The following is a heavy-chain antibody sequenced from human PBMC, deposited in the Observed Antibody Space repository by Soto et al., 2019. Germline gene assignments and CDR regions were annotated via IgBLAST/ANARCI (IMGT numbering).Heavy chain of an antibody. CDR1: GFTFSSYA. V-gene: IGHV3-23*01. Sequence: LRLSCAASGFTFSSYALNWVRQAPGKGLEWVAEISGSGTSTYYAPSVKGRFIISSDSSKNTLYLRMYSLRAEDTAMYYCAKSLSALFSLGDFKYWGQGALVTVSS. D-gene: IGHD2-21*01. CDR3: AKSLSALFSLGDFKY. J-gene: IGHJ4*02. CDR2: ISGSGTST.